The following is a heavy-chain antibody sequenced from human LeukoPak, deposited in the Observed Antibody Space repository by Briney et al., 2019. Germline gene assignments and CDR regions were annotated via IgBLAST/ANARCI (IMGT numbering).Heavy chain of an antibody. J-gene: IGHJ6*02. CDR3: TSNPGMDV. CDR2: INGDGSSA. Sequence: PGGSLRLSCAASGFTFSTYWMHWVRQAPGKGLVWVSRINGDGSSATYADSVKGRFTISRDNAKNTLYLQMNSLRTEDTAVYYCTSNPGMDVWGQGTTVTVSS. V-gene: IGHV3-74*01. CDR1: GFTFSTYW.